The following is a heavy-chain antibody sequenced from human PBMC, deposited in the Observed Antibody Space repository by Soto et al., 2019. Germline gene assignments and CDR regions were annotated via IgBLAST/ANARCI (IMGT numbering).Heavy chain of an antibody. CDR1: GFTVSSNY. Sequence: EVQLVESGGGLVQPGGSLRLSCAASGFTVSSNYMSWVRQAPGKGLEWVSVIYSGGSTYYADSVKGRFTISRDNSKNTLYLQMNSLRAEDTAVYYCARDGYCSGGSCYSYYWGQGTLVTVSS. J-gene: IGHJ4*02. D-gene: IGHD2-15*01. V-gene: IGHV3-66*01. CDR2: IYSGGST. CDR3: ARDGYCSGGSCYSYY.